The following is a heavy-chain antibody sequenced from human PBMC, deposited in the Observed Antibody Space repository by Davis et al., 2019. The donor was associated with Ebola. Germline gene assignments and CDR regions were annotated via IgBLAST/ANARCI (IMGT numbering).Heavy chain of an antibody. CDR3: ARHGSWNFNY. CDR1: GFTFSSYS. Sequence: GESLKISCAASGFTFSSYSMNWVRQAPGKGLEWVSTISGSGTYTYHADSVKGRFTISRDNARNSLYLQMNSLRVEDTATYYCARHGSWNFNYWGQGTLVTVSS. J-gene: IGHJ4*02. CDR2: ISGSGTYT. V-gene: IGHV3-21*01. D-gene: IGHD1-26*01.